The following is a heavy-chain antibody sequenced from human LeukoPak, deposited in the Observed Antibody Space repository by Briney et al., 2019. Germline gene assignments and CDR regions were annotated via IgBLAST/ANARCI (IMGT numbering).Heavy chain of an antibody. Sequence: PGGSLRLSCAASGFTVSSNYMSWVRQAPGKGLEWVSVIYSGGSTYYADSVKGRFNISRDNAKDSLYLQMNSLRVDDTGVYYCARENREAQYFDYWGQGILVTVSS. CDR1: GFTVSSNY. D-gene: IGHD6-6*01. V-gene: IGHV3-53*01. CDR2: IYSGGST. J-gene: IGHJ4*02. CDR3: ARENREAQYFDY.